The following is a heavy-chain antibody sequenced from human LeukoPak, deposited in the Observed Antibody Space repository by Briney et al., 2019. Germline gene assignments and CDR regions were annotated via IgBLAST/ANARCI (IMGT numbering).Heavy chain of an antibody. CDR3: ARDLGDVYVWGSYRYTGIDY. J-gene: IGHJ4*02. V-gene: IGHV1-2*02. Sequence: ASVKVSCKASGYTFTGYYMHWVRQAPGQGLEWMGWINPNSGGTNYAQKFQGRVTMTRDTSISTAYMELSRLRSDDTAVYYCARDLGDVYVWGSYRYTGIDYWGQGTLVTVSS. D-gene: IGHD3-16*02. CDR2: INPNSGGT. CDR1: GYTFTGYY.